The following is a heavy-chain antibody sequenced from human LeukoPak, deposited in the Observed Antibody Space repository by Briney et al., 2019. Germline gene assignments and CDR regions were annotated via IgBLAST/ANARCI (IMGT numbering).Heavy chain of an antibody. CDR3: ARDGIYDSSGYYYWFDP. D-gene: IGHD3-22*01. J-gene: IGHJ5*02. CDR1: GGSISSGVYS. Sequence: PSETLSLTCAVSGGSISSGVYSWGWIRQPPGKGLEWIGSIYYSGSTYYNPSLKSRVTISVDTSKNQFSLKLSSVTAADTAVYYCARDGIYDSSGYYYWFDPWGQGTLVTVSS. V-gene: IGHV4-39*07. CDR2: IYYSGST.